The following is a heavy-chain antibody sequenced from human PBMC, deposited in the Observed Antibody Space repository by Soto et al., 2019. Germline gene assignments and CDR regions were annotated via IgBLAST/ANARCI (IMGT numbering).Heavy chain of an antibody. CDR3: AKGRLDY. CDR2: ISAGGTE. J-gene: IGHJ4*02. CDR1: GFTLSSDF. V-gene: IGHV3-23*01. Sequence: EVQLLESGGDLVQPGGSLRLSCAASGFTLSSDFMSWVRQAPGKGLEWVSVISAGGTEYYADSVKGRFTISRDNSKNTLFLQMNSLADEDTGIYYCAKGRLDYWGQGTLVTVSS.